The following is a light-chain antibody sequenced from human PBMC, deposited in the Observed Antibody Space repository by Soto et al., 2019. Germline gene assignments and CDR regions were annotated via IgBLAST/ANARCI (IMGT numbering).Light chain of an antibody. CDR1: QSISPW. CDR2: DAS. CDR3: LQYHTYRT. Sequence: DIQMTQSPSTLSASVGDRVTITCRASQSISPWLAWYQQKPGKAPKLLIFDASNLESGVPSRFSGSGSGTELTLTISSLQPDDFATYYCLQYHTYRTFGQGTKVDIK. J-gene: IGKJ1*01. V-gene: IGKV1-5*01.